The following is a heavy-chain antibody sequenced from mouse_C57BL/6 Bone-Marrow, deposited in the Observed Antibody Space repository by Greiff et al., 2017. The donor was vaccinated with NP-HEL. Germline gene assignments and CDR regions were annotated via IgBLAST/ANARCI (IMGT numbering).Heavy chain of an antibody. CDR3: ARDVSTVEARYWYFDV. D-gene: IGHD1-1*01. V-gene: IGHV1-26*01. CDR2: INPNNGGT. CDR1: GYTFTDYY. Sequence: VQLQQSGPELVKPGASVKISCKASGYTFTDYYMNWVKQSHGKSLEWIGDINPNNGGTSYNQKFKGKATLTVDKSSSTAYMELRSLTSEDSAVYYCARDVSTVEARYWYFDVWGTGTTVTVSS. J-gene: IGHJ1*03.